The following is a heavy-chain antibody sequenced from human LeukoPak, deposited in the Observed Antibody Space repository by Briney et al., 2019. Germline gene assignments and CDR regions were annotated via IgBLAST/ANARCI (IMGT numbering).Heavy chain of an antibody. D-gene: IGHD3-10*01. CDR3: GKVIHESGSYFHRPSFDY. V-gene: IGHV3-30*18. CDR1: GFTFSNYG. Sequence: PGRSLRLSCAASGFTFSNYGMHWVRQAPGKGLEWVAVISYDGSNKYYADSVKGRFTVSRDNSENTLYLQMNSLRAEDTAVYYCGKVIHESGSYFHRPSFDYWGQGTLVTVSS. J-gene: IGHJ4*02. CDR2: ISYDGSNK.